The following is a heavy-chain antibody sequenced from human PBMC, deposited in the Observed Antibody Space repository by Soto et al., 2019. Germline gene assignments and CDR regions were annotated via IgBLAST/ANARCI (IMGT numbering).Heavy chain of an antibody. D-gene: IGHD1-1*01. V-gene: IGHV1-3*01. CDR2: INAGNGNT. CDR1: VYTFTSYA. J-gene: IGHJ4*02. Sequence: GASVKVSCKASVYTFTSYAMHWVRQAPGQRLEWMGWINAGNGNTRYSQKFQGRVTITRDTSASTAYMELSSLRSEDTAVYYCTRPTSGTTFDYWGQGTLVTVSS. CDR3: TRPTSGTTFDY.